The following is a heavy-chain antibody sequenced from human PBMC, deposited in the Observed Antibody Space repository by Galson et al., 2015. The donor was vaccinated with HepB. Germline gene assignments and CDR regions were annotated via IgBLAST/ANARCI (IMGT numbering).Heavy chain of an antibody. CDR2: INTNNGDT. CDR3: ARDYVVTTKKWFDP. V-gene: IGHV1-18*01. J-gene: IGHJ5*02. D-gene: IGHD2-21*02. Sequence: SVRVSCTAYGYRFGSFGMRWVRQAPRQGLEWMGRINTNNGDTKYAQSFQGRVTMTIDISKSTTYMELSNLRYDDTALYYCARDYVVTTKKWFDPWGQGTLVSVSS. CDR1: GYRFGSFG.